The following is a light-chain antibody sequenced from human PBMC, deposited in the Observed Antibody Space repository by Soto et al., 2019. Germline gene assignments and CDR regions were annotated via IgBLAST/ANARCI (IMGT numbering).Light chain of an antibody. CDR3: SSFTGSNYV. CDR2: DVS. Sequence: QSVLXQPASVSGSPGQSITISCTGTISDVGGYNFVSWYQQYPGKAPKLMICDVSNRPSGVSNRFSGSKSGNTASLTISGLQAEDEADYYCSSFTGSNYVFGTGTKVTVL. J-gene: IGLJ1*01. V-gene: IGLV2-14*03. CDR1: ISDVGGYNF.